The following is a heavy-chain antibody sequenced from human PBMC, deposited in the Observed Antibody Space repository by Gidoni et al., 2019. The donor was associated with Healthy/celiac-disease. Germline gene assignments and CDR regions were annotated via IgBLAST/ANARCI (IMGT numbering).Heavy chain of an antibody. V-gene: IGHV3-23*01. CDR3: AKNWVSYYDSSGPFFYQRYFDY. Sequence: EVQLLESGGGLVQPGGSLRLSCAASGFNFRSYAMSWVRQAPGKGLEWGSAISGSGGRTYYADAGKGRFTISRDNSKKTLYLQMNSLRAEDTAVYYCAKNWVSYYDSSGPFFYQRYFDYWGQGTLVTVSS. J-gene: IGHJ4*02. D-gene: IGHD3-22*01. CDR1: GFNFRSYA. CDR2: ISGSGGRT.